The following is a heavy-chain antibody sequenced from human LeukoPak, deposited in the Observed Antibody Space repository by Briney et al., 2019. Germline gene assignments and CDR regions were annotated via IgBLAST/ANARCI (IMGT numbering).Heavy chain of an antibody. D-gene: IGHD6-6*01. V-gene: IGHV3-74*01. CDR2: ISSDGSIT. J-gene: IGHJ3*02. CDR3: AKGKYSSSSNTAFDI. Sequence: PGGSLRLSCAASGFTFSTYWMHWVRQAPGKGLVWVSRISSDGSITGYADSVKGRFTISRDNAKNSLYLQMNSLRAEDMALYYCAKGKYSSSSNTAFDIWGQGTMVTVSS. CDR1: GFTFSTYW.